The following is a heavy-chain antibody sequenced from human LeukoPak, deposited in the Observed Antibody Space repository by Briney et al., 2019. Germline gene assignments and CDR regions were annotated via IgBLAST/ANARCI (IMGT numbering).Heavy chain of an antibody. Sequence: PSETLSLTCTVSGGSISSYYWSWIRQPAGKGLEWIGRIYTSGSTNYNPSLKSRVTMSVDTSKNQFSLKLSSVTAADTAVYYCARMTSSGWYGDSGWFDPWGQGTLVTVSS. J-gene: IGHJ5*02. CDR3: ARMTSSGWYGDSGWFDP. V-gene: IGHV4-4*07. CDR2: IYTSGST. CDR1: GGSISSYY. D-gene: IGHD6-19*01.